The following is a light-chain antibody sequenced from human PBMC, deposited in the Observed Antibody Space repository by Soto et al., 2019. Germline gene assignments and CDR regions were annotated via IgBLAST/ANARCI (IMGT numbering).Light chain of an antibody. J-gene: IGLJ2*01. Sequence: QSVLTQPASVSGAPGQRVTISCTGGSSNIGAGYDVHWYQQLPGTAPKLLIFGNINRPSGVPDRFSASKSATSASLAITGLQAEDEADYYCGAYDSSLSGVLFGGGTKLTVL. CDR2: GNI. V-gene: IGLV1-40*01. CDR3: GAYDSSLSGVL. CDR1: SSNIGAGYD.